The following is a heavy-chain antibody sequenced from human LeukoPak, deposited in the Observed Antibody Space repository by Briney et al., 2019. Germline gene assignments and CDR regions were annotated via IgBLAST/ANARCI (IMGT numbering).Heavy chain of an antibody. V-gene: IGHV3-64D*09. CDR3: ARRTTGDDY. J-gene: IGHJ4*02. Sequence: PGGSLRLSCSASGFTFSSYAMHWVRQAPGKGLEYVSTISSNGGSTYYADSVKGRFTISRDNSKNTLYLQMSSLRAEDTGVYYCARRTTGDDYWGQGTLVTVAS. D-gene: IGHD4-17*01. CDR1: GFTFSSYA. CDR2: ISSNGGST.